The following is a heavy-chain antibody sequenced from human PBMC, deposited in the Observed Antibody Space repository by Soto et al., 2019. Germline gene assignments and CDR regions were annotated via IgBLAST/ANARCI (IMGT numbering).Heavy chain of an antibody. J-gene: IGHJ4*02. CDR2: IYYSGNT. CDR3: ARRVEMATMPPYFDY. CDR1: GGSISSGGYY. V-gene: IGHV4-31*03. Sequence: QVQLQESGPGLVKPSQTLSLTCTVSGGSISSGGYYWSWIRQHPGKGLEWIGYIYYSGNTYYNPSLKSRVTISVDTSKNQFSLKLSSVTAADTAVYYCARRVEMATMPPYFDYWGQGTLVTVSS. D-gene: IGHD5-12*01.